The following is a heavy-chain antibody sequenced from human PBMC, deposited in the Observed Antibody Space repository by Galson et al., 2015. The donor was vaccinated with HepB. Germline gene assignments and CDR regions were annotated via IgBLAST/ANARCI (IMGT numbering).Heavy chain of an antibody. Sequence: LSLTCTVSGRSLTSADFYWSWIRQAPGKGLEWVGYIFYSGDTYTNPSLKGRVFISLDRSRNQFSLKLHSVTAADTAVYFCARGLFMGGVRGGIDPWGQGTLVTVSS. CDR1: GRSLTSADFY. CDR2: IFYSGDT. V-gene: IGHV4-30-4*01. J-gene: IGHJ5*02. CDR3: ARGLFMGGVRGGIDP. D-gene: IGHD3-3*01.